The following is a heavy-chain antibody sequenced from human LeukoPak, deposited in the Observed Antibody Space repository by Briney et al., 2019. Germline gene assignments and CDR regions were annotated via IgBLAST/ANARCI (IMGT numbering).Heavy chain of an antibody. Sequence: GASVNVSCTASGYTFTSYYMHWVRQAPGQGLEWMGIINPSGGSTSYAQKFQGRVTMTRDTSTSTVYMELSSLRSEDTAVYYCARDSRRVLRFFGGPTDYWGQGTLVTVSS. J-gene: IGHJ4*02. CDR1: GYTFTSYY. V-gene: IGHV1-46*01. D-gene: IGHD3-3*01. CDR3: ARDSRRVLRFFGGPTDY. CDR2: INPSGGST.